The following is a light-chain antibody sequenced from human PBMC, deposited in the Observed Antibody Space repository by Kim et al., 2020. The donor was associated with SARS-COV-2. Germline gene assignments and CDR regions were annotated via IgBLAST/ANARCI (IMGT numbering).Light chain of an antibody. V-gene: IGKV1-39*01. CDR2: GAS. J-gene: IGKJ2*01. CDR3: QHSYNAPYT. Sequence: GDRVTISCRASQSIGTYVNWYQQKPGKAPKLLIYGASTLQSGVPLRFSGSGSGTDFTLTISSLQPEDFANYYCQHSYNAPYTFALGTKLEIK. CDR1: QSIGTY.